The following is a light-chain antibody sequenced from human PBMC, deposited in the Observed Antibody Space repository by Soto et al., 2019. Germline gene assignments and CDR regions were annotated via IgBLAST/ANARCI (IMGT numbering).Light chain of an antibody. CDR2: DAS. V-gene: IGKV1D-13*01. Sequence: AIQLTQSPSSLSASVGDRVTITCRASQGISSAVAWYQQKPGKPPKLLMYDASSLESGVPPRFSGSGSGTDFTLSISSLQPEDFATYYCQQFNNYPLTFGQGTRRRL. J-gene: IGKJ5*01. CDR3: QQFNNYPLT. CDR1: QGISSA.